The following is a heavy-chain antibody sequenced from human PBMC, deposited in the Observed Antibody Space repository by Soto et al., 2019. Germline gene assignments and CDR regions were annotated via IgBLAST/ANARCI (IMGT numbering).Heavy chain of an antibody. CDR2: INSDGSST. CDR1: GFTFSSYW. Sequence: GGSLRLSCAASGFTFSSYWMHWVRQAPGKGLVWVSRINSDGSSTSYADSVKGRFTISRDNAKNTLYLQMNSLRAEDTAVYYCARVYPTRGPGDEGMDVWGQGTTVTVSS. D-gene: IGHD3-10*01. V-gene: IGHV3-74*01. J-gene: IGHJ6*02. CDR3: ARVYPTRGPGDEGMDV.